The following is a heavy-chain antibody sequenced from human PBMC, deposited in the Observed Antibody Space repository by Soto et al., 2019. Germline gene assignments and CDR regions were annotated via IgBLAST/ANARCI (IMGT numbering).Heavy chain of an antibody. D-gene: IGHD6-13*01. CDR1: GGSISSSSYY. CDR3: ARHPGQQLEGPGWFDP. V-gene: IGHV4-39*01. Sequence: SETLSLTCTVSGGSISSSSYYWGWIRQPPGKGLEWIGSIYYSGSTYYNPSLKSRVTISVDTSKNQFSLKLSSVTAADTAVYYCARHPGQQLEGPGWFDPWGQGTLVTVSS. J-gene: IGHJ5*02. CDR2: IYYSGST.